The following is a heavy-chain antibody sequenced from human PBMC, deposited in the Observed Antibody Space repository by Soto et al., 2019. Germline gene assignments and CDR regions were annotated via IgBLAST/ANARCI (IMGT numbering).Heavy chain of an antibody. CDR3: ARTQDVRCSGGSCYLAEYFQH. D-gene: IGHD2-15*01. CDR2: ISAYNGNT. Sequence: GASVKVSCKASGYTFTSNGISWVRQAPGQGLEWMGWISAYNGNTNYAQKLQGRVTMTTDTSTSTAYMELRSLRSDDTAVYYCARTQDVRCSGGSCYLAEYFQHWGQGTLVTVSS. CDR1: GYTFTSNG. V-gene: IGHV1-18*01. J-gene: IGHJ1*01.